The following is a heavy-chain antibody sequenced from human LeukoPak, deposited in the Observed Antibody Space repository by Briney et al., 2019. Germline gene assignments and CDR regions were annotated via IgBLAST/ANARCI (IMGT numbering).Heavy chain of an antibody. D-gene: IGHD3-22*01. CDR3: ARDYQLLLLWDCFDP. CDR2: VSADNGET. CDR1: GYSFNSYG. V-gene: IGHV1-18*01. J-gene: IGHJ5*02. Sequence: ASVTVSCKASGYSFNSYGISWVRQAPGHGLEWMGWVSADNGETNYAEKFQGRVTMTTDTSTSTAYMELRSLSSDDTAVYYCARDYQLLLLWDCFDPWGQGTLVSVSS.